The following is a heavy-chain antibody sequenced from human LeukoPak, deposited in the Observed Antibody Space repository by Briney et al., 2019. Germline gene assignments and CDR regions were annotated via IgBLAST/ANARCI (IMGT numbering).Heavy chain of an antibody. V-gene: IGHV1-69*06. D-gene: IGHD3/OR15-3a*01. CDR3: ARDLSSLGLHSADNWFDP. Sequence: ASVKVSCKASGGTFSSYAISWVRQAPGQGLEWMGGIIPIFGTANYAQKLQGRVTITADKSTSTAYMELSSLRSEDTAVYYCARDLSSLGLHSADNWFDPWGQGTLVTVSS. CDR2: IIPIFGTA. CDR1: GGTFSSYA. J-gene: IGHJ5*02.